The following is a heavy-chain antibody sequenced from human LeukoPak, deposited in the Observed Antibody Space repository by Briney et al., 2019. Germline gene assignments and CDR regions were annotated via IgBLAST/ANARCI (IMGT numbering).Heavy chain of an antibody. CDR3: ARGGYYAASDI. CDR2: IVSNGGNT. Sequence: GGSLRLSCAASGLTFSSHAMHWVRQAPGKGLEYVSAIVSNGGNTYYADSVRGRFTISRDNSKDTVYLQMGSLRPEDTAVYYCARGGYYAASDIWGQGALVTVSS. J-gene: IGHJ4*02. V-gene: IGHV3-64*02. D-gene: IGHD3-3*01. CDR1: GLTFSSHA.